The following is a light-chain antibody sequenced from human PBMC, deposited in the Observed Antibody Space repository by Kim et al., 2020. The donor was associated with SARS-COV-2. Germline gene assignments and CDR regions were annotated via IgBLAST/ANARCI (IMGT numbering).Light chain of an antibody. V-gene: IGLV2-14*03. CDR1: SSDVGGYNY. CDR2: DVS. Sequence: QSITISCPGTSSDVGGYNYVSWYQQHPGKAPKLMIYDVSNRPSGASNRFSGSKSGNTASLTISGLQAEDEADYYCSSYTSSSTLVVFGTGTKVTVL. CDR3: SSYTSSSTLVV. J-gene: IGLJ1*01.